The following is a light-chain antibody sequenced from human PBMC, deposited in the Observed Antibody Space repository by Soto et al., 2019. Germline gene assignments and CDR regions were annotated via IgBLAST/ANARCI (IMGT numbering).Light chain of an antibody. CDR2: AAS. CDR1: QSISSY. CDR3: QQSYSTPIT. J-gene: IGKJ5*01. V-gene: IGKV1-39*01. Sequence: DIRVTQSPSSLSASVRDRVDXXCRASQSISSYLNWYQQKPGKAPKLLIYAASSLQSGVPSRFSGSGSGTDFTLTISSLQPEDFATYYCQQSYSTPITFGQGTRLEIK.